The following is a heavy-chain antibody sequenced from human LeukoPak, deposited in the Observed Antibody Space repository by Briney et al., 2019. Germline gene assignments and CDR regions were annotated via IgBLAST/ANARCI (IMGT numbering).Heavy chain of an antibody. D-gene: IGHD1-26*01. J-gene: IGHJ4*02. CDR2: IYHSGST. V-gene: IGHV4-4*02. Sequence: SETLSLTCAVSGGSISSSNWWSWVRQPPGKGLEWIGEIYHSGSTNYNPSLKSRVTISVDKSKNQFSLKLSSVTAADTAVYYCASADSGSYPTVFYYWGQGTLVTVSS. CDR1: GGSISSSNW. CDR3: ASADSGSYPTVFYY.